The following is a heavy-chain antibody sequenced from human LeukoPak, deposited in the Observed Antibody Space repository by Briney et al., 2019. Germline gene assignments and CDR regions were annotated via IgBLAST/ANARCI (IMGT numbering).Heavy chain of an antibody. CDR1: GYTFTGYY. Sequence: ASVKVSCKASGYTFTGYYMHWVRQAPGQGLEWMGWINPNSGGTNYAQKFQGGVTMTRDTSISTAYMELSRLRSDDTAVYYCARDSGAAGYSSGWYAKDYWGQGTLVTVSS. J-gene: IGHJ4*02. CDR3: ARDSGAAGYSSGWYAKDY. V-gene: IGHV1-2*02. CDR2: INPNSGGT. D-gene: IGHD6-19*01.